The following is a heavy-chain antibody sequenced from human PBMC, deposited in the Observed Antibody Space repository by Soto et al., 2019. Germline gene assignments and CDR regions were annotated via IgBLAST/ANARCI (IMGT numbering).Heavy chain of an antibody. Sequence: ETHCFTCTVSGGSISSYYWNWIRQPPGKVLEWIGYIHYSGSTNYTPSLNSRVTISVDTSKNQFSLKLSSVAAADTAVYYCARYFSSTSCYYAYKLGSDAFDIWGQGTTVTVSS. CDR3: ARYFSSTSCYYAYKLGSDAFDI. CDR2: IHYSGST. CDR1: GGSISSYY. D-gene: IGHD2-2*01. J-gene: IGHJ3*02. V-gene: IGHV4-59*12.